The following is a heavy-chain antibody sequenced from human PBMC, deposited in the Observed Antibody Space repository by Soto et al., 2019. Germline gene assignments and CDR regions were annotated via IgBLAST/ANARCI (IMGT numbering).Heavy chain of an antibody. D-gene: IGHD4-4*01. V-gene: IGHV3-23*01. CDR3: AKETAITTFDY. CDR2: ISGSGDRS. J-gene: IGHJ4*02. CDR1: GSTFSSYA. Sequence: HPGGSLRLSCAASGSTFSSYAMSWVRQAPGKGLEWVSAISGSGDRSYYADSVKGRFTISRDNSKNTLYLQMNSLRAEDTAVYYCAKETAITTFDYWGQGTLVTVSS.